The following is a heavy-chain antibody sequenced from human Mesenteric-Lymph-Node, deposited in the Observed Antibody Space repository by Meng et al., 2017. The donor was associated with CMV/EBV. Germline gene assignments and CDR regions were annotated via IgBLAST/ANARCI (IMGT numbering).Heavy chain of an antibody. V-gene: IGHV3-11*04. CDR1: GFTFSDYY. Sequence: SLKISCAASGFTFSDYYMSWIRQAPGKGLEWVSYISSSGSTIYYADSVKGRFTISRDNAKNSLSLQMNSARAEDTAVYYCVTYYSYSSGYYTGIEYWGHGALVTVSS. CDR3: VTYYSYSSGYYTGIEY. D-gene: IGHD3-3*01. CDR2: ISSSGSTI. J-gene: IGHJ4*01.